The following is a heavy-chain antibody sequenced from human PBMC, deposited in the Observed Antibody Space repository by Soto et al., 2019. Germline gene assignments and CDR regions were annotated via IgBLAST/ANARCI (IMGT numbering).Heavy chain of an antibody. CDR2: IYYSGST. CDR3: ASTYYYDSSGYYYYYFDY. Sequence: QVQLQESGPGLVKPSQTLSLTCTVSGGSIRSGDYYWSWIRQPPGKGLEWIGYIYYSGSTYYNPSLKSRVTISVDTSKNQFSLKLSSVTAADTAVYYCASTYYYDSSGYYYYYFDYWGQGTLVTVSS. V-gene: IGHV4-30-4*01. D-gene: IGHD3-22*01. J-gene: IGHJ4*02. CDR1: GGSIRSGDYY.